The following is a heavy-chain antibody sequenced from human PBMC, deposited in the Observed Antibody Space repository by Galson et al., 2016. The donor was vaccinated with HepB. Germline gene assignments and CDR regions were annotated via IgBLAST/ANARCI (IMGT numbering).Heavy chain of an antibody. CDR3: ARGPPPRITAAGAVYFDL. CDR2: INPGSANT. V-gene: IGHV1-3*01. J-gene: IGHJ2*01. CDR1: GYTFTNFA. D-gene: IGHD6-13*01. Sequence: SVKVSCKASGYTFTNFAMHWVRQAPGQRLEWMGWINPGSANTKYSQKFQGRVTITRDTSASTAYMELSSLTSEDTAVYYCARGPPPRITAAGAVYFDLWGRGTLVTVSS.